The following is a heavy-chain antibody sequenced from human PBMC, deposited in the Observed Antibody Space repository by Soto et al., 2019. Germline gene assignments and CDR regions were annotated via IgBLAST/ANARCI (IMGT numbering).Heavy chain of an antibody. Sequence: SLRLSCAASGFTFDDYAMHWVRQAPGKGLEWVSGISWNSGSIGYADSVKGRFTISRDNAKNSLYLQMNSLRAEDTALYYCAKGFRRIAAAGPFDYWGQGTLVTVSS. CDR1: GFTFDDYA. V-gene: IGHV3-9*01. D-gene: IGHD6-13*01. CDR3: AKGFRRIAAAGPFDY. CDR2: ISWNSGSI. J-gene: IGHJ4*02.